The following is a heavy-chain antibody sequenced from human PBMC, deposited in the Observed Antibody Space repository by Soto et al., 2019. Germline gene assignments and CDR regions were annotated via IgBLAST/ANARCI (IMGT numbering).Heavy chain of an antibody. CDR1: GFTFSSYS. V-gene: IGHV3-21*01. Sequence: GGSLRLSCAASGFTFSSYSMNWVRQAPGKGLEWVSSISSSSSYIYYADSVKGRFTISRDNAKNSLYLQMNSLRAEDTAVYYCARDLMGYCSSTSCYSTPDPYYYYGMDVWGQGTTVTVSS. CDR2: ISSSSSYI. D-gene: IGHD2-2*01. CDR3: ARDLMGYCSSTSCYSTPDPYYYYGMDV. J-gene: IGHJ6*02.